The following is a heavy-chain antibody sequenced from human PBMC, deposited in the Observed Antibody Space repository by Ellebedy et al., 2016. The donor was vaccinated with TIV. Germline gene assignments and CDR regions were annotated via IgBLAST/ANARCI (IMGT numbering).Heavy chain of an antibody. Sequence: SETLSLXXTVSGDSISSYFWGWIRQPPDKGLEWIGHFYYTGSTNYNPSLKSRVTISGDTSKNQFSLELSAVTAADTAVYYCASWGDYGGNRHLDYWGQGTLLTVSS. V-gene: IGHV4-59*01. D-gene: IGHD4-23*01. CDR1: GDSISSYF. CDR3: ASWGDYGGNRHLDY. CDR2: FYYTGST. J-gene: IGHJ4*02.